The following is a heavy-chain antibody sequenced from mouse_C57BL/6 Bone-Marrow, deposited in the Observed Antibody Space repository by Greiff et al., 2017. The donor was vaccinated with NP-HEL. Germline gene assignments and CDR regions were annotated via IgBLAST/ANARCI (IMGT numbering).Heavy chain of an antibody. V-gene: IGHV1-59*01. CDR2: IDPSDSYT. CDR3: ASPTTVVGGDY. J-gene: IGHJ4*01. Sequence: VQLQQPGAELVRPGTSVKLSCKASGYTFTSYWMHWVKQRPGQGLEWIGVIDPSDSYTNYNQKFKGKATLTVDTSSSTAYMQLSSLTSEDSAVYYCASPTTVVGGDYWGQGTSVTVSS. D-gene: IGHD1-1*01. CDR1: GYTFTSYW.